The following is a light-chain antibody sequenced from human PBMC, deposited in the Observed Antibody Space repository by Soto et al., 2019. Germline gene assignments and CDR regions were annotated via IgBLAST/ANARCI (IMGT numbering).Light chain of an antibody. CDR1: SSDVGAYNY. J-gene: IGLJ2*01. V-gene: IGLV2-14*01. Sequence: QSVLTQPASVSGSPGQSITISCTGTSSDVGAYNYVSWYQHYPGKAPKLIIYEVANRPSGVSNRFSGSKSGNTASLTISGLQAEDEADYYCSSYTDSNTVLFGGGTKLTVL. CDR2: EVA. CDR3: SSYTDSNTVL.